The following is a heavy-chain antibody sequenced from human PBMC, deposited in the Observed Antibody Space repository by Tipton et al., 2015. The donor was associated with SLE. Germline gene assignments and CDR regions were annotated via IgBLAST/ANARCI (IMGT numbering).Heavy chain of an antibody. CDR2: IHASGSS. D-gene: IGHD3-10*01. CDR1: GDSVTTYY. Sequence: TLSLTCNVSGDSVTTYYWYWIRQPAGKGLEWIGRIHASGSSSYNPSLKSRVSMSVDRSKNQLSLKLTSVTAADTAIYYCASLWFRESYFDSWGQGTLVTVSS. CDR3: ASLWFRESYFDS. V-gene: IGHV4-4*07. J-gene: IGHJ4*02.